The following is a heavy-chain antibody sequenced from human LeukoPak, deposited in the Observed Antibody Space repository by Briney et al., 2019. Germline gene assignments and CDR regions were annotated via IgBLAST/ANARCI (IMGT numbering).Heavy chain of an antibody. CDR3: TSPLREYCYGMDV. J-gene: IGHJ6*02. Sequence: PGGSLKLSCAASGFTFSGSAMPWVRQASGRGLEWVGRIRSKANSYATAYAASVKGRFTISRDDSKNTAYLQMNSLKTEDTAVYYCTSPLREYCYGMDVWGQGTTVTVSS. D-gene: IGHD5-24*01. V-gene: IGHV3-73*01. CDR1: GFTFSGSA. CDR2: IRSKANSYAT.